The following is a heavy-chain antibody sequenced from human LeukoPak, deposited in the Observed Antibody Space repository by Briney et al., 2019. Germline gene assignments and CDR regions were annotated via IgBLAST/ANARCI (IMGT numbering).Heavy chain of an antibody. CDR1: GYTFTSYY. Sequence: GASVKVSCKASGYTFTSYYMHWVRQAPGQGLEWMGWISAYNGNTNYAQKLQGRVTMTTDTSTSTAYMELRSLRSDDTAVYYCARIFLSVVAPKRWFDPWGQGTLVTVSS. CDR2: ISAYNGNT. J-gene: IGHJ5*02. V-gene: IGHV1-18*04. CDR3: ARIFLSVVAPKRWFDP. D-gene: IGHD4-23*01.